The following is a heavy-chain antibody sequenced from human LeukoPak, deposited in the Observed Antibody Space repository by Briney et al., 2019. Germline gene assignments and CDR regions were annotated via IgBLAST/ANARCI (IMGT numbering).Heavy chain of an antibody. V-gene: IGHV4-59*01. D-gene: IGHD6-6*01. CDR3: ARAFSSSSFYFNY. J-gene: IGHJ4*02. CDR2: IYHSGST. CDR1: GGSISTYY. Sequence: SETLSLTCTVSGGSISTYYWNWIRQPPGKGLEWIGYIYHSGSTNYNPSLKGRVTISVDTSKNQFSLKLSSVTAADTAVYYCARAFSSSSFYFNYWGQGTLVTVSS.